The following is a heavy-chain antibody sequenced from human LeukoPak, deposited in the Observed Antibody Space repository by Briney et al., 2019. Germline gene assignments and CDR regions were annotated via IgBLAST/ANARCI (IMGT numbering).Heavy chain of an antibody. J-gene: IGHJ5*02. CDR2: ISSSSSYT. CDR3: ARIYGSGSYHPFDP. V-gene: IGHV3-11*06. D-gene: IGHD3-10*01. Sequence: GGSLRLSCAASGFTFSDHYMSWIRQAPGKGLEWVSYISSSSSYTNYADSVKGRFTISRDNAKNSLYLQMNSLRAEDTAVYYCARIYGSGSYHPFDPWGQGTLVTVSS. CDR1: GFTFSDHY.